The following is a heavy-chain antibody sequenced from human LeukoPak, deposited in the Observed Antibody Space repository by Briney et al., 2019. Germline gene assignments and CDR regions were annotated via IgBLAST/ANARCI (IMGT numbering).Heavy chain of an antibody. CDR3: ARDSMVAAAGTGWFDP. CDR2: IYYSGST. V-gene: IGHV4-59*01. D-gene: IGHD6-13*01. CDR1: GGSISSYY. J-gene: IGHJ5*02. Sequence: SETLSLTCTVSGGSISSYYWSWIRQPPGKGLEWIGSIYYSGSTNYNPSLKSRVTISVDTSKNQFSLKLSSVTAADTAVYYCARDSMVAAAGTGWFDPWGQGTLVTVSS.